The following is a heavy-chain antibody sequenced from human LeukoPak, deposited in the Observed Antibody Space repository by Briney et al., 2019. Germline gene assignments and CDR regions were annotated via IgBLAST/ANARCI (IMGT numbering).Heavy chain of an antibody. D-gene: IGHD3-22*01. CDR2: IYESGST. CDR1: RYSISSGYY. CDR3: ARELILYDTCGFAF. Sequence: SETLSLTCTVSRYSISSGYYWGWIRQPPGKGLEWIGSIYESGSTYYNPSLKSRVTISVDTSKNQFSLKFTSVTAADTAVYYCARELILYDTCGFAFGGQGTLVTVSS. V-gene: IGHV4-38-2*02. J-gene: IGHJ4*02.